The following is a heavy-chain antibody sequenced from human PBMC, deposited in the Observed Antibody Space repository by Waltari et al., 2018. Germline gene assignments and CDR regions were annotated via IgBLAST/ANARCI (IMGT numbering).Heavy chain of an antibody. CDR1: GYTFTSYY. D-gene: IGHD6-13*01. CDR3: ARVGQRGIAAAGSDY. V-gene: IGHV1-46*01. J-gene: IGHJ4*02. CDR2: INPSGGST. Sequence: QVQLVQSGAEVKKPGASVKVSCKASGYTFTSYYMHWVRQAPGQGLEWMGIINPSGGSTSYAQKCQGRVTMTRDTSTSTVYMELSSLRSEDTAVYYCARVGQRGIAAAGSDYWGQGTLVTVSS.